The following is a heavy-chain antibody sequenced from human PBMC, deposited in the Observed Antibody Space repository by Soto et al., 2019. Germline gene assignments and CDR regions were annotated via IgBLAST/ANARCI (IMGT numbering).Heavy chain of an antibody. CDR1: GFTFSSYG. D-gene: IGHD4-17*01. CDR2: IWYDGSNK. J-gene: IGHJ2*01. Sequence: QVQLVESGGGVVQPGRSLRLSCAASGFTFSSYGMHWVRQAPGKGLEWVAVIWYDGSNKYYADSVKGRFTISRDNSKNTMYMRMNGLRAEDTAVYYCARDPGHGDHGLHGDWYFDLWGRGTLFTVSS. V-gene: IGHV3-33*01. CDR3: ARDPGHGDHGLHGDWYFDL.